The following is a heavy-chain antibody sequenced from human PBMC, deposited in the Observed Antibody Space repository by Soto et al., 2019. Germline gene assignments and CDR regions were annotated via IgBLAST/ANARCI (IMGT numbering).Heavy chain of an antibody. CDR1: GFTFSSYA. D-gene: IGHD6-19*01. Sequence: EVQLLESGGGLVQPGGSLRLSCAASGFTFSSYAMSWVRQAPGKGLEWVSAISGSGGSTYYADSVKGRFTIFRDNSKNTLYLQMNSLRAEDTAVYYCANFLRQWRNSDAFDIWGQGTMVTVSS. CDR3: ANFLRQWRNSDAFDI. V-gene: IGHV3-23*01. J-gene: IGHJ3*02. CDR2: ISGSGGST.